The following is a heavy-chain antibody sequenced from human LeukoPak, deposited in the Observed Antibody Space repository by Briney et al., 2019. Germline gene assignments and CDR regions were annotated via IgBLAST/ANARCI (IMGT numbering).Heavy chain of an antibody. D-gene: IGHD3-22*01. V-gene: IGHV4-4*07. Sequence: SETLSLTCTVSGGSISSYYWSWIRQPAGKGLEWIGRIYTSGSTNYNPSLKSRVTMSVDTSKNQFSLKLSSVTAADTAVYYCARDSPSGYYYVVALDIWGQGTMVTVSS. CDR3: ARDSPSGYYYVVALDI. CDR1: GGSISSYY. CDR2: IYTSGST. J-gene: IGHJ3*02.